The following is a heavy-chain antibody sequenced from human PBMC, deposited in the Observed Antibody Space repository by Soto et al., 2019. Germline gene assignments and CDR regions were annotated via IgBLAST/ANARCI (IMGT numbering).Heavy chain of an antibody. CDR3: AHQSQYIVGATDDAFDI. V-gene: IGHV2-5*02. CDR2: IYWDDDK. D-gene: IGHD1-26*01. J-gene: IGHJ3*02. CDR1: GFSLSTSGVG. Sequence: QITLKESGPTLVKPTQTLTLTCTFSGFSLSTSGVGVGWIRQPPGKALEWLALIYWDDDKRYSPSLKRRLTITKDTPKNQVVLTMTNMDPVDTATYYCAHQSQYIVGATDDAFDIWGQGTMVTVSS.